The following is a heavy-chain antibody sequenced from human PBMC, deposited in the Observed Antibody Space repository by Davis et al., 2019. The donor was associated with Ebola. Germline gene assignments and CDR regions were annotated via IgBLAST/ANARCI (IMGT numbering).Heavy chain of an antibody. Sequence: MPSETLSLTCTVSGGSISSYYWSWIRQPPGKGLEWIGYIYYSGSTNYNPSLKSRVTISVDTSKNQLSLKLSSVTAADTAVYYCASHSSGWVDYYYGMDVWGQGTTVTVSS. CDR1: GGSISSYY. J-gene: IGHJ6*02. D-gene: IGHD6-19*01. CDR2: IYYSGST. V-gene: IGHV4-59*01. CDR3: ASHSSGWVDYYYGMDV.